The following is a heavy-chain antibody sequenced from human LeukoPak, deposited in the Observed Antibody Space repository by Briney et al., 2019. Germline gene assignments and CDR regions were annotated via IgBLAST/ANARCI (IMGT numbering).Heavy chain of an antibody. CDR2: ISYDGSNK. D-gene: IGHD3-3*01. J-gene: IGHJ4*02. V-gene: IGHV3-30*18. CDR1: GFTFSSYG. Sequence: GRSLRLSCAASGFTFSSYGMHWVRQAPGKGLEWVAVISYDGSNKYYADSVTGRFTISRDNSKNTLYLQMNSLRAEDTAVYYCAKEWGYYDFWSVYYDPYYFDFWGQGTLVTVSS. CDR3: AKEWGYYDFWSVYYDPYYFDF.